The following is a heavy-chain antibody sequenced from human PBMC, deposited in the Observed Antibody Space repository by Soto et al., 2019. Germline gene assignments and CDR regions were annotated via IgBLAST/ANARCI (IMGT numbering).Heavy chain of an antibody. CDR1: GYTFTSYG. CDR3: ARDLNRLFEEDFRGIPAY. CDR2: IGTYNGNT. V-gene: IGHV1-18*01. D-gene: IGHD2-15*01. J-gene: IGHJ4*02. Sequence: ASVKVSCKTSGYTFTSYGISWVRQAPGQGLEGMGWIGTYNGNTNYAQKLQGRVTLTTDTSTSTAYMELRSLRSDDTAVYYCARDLNRLFEEDFRGIPAYGGQGTLVTGSS.